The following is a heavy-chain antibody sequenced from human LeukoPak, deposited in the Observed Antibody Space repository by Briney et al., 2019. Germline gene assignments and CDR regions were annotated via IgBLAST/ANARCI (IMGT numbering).Heavy chain of an antibody. D-gene: IGHD1-26*01. Sequence: GGSLRLSCAASGFTFKHSAMNWVRQAPGKGPEWVAVIRSSGRTTHYADSVKGRFTISRDNSNNTLFLQMIRLRAEDTAVYYCAKPPENVVGTSPFYFDSWGQGTLVTVSS. CDR2: IRSSGRTT. CDR1: GFTFKHSA. V-gene: IGHV3-23*01. J-gene: IGHJ4*02. CDR3: AKPPENVVGTSPFYFDS.